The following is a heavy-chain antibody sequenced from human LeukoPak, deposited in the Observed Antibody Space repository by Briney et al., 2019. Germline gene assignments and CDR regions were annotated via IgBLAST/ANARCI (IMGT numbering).Heavy chain of an antibody. D-gene: IGHD6-6*01. CDR3: ARLYSSSCCYDY. J-gene: IGHJ4*02. Sequence: SETLSLTCTVSGGSISSSSYYWGWIRQPPGKGLEWIGSIYYSGSTYYNPSLKSRVTISVDTSKNQFSLKLSSVTAADTAVYYCARLYSSSCCYDYWGQGTLVTVSS. CDR1: GGSISSSSYY. CDR2: IYYSGST. V-gene: IGHV4-39*01.